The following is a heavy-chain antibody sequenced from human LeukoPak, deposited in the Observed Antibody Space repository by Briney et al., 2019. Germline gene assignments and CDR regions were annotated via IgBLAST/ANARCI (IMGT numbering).Heavy chain of an antibody. CDR3: ARDTLGYCRGGTCYSDAFDM. Sequence: GGSLRLSCAASGFTFSDYYMSWIRQAPGKGLEWVSYISSSGSTIYYADSVKGRFTISRDNARNSLYLQMNSLRGEDTAMYYCARDTLGYCRGGTCYSDAFDMWGQGTMVTVSS. V-gene: IGHV3-11*04. CDR1: GFTFSDYY. J-gene: IGHJ3*02. D-gene: IGHD2-15*01. CDR2: ISSSGSTI.